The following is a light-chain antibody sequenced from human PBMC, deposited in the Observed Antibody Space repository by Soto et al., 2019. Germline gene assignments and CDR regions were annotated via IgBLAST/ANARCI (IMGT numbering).Light chain of an antibody. CDR1: QFVSSR. CDR2: DTS. J-gene: IGKJ1*01. CDR3: QEYIQWPPGM. V-gene: IGKV3-15*01. Sequence: SQSPATLSASKGERVTLSCRASQFVSSRLAWYQQRPGQVPRLLIYDTSTRAPGISARFGGSGSGTEFTLTISSLQSEDFAVYYCQEYIQWPPGMFGPGTKVDIK.